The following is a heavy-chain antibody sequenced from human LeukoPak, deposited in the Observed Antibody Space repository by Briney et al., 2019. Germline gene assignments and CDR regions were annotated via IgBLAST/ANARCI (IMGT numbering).Heavy chain of an antibody. CDR3: ASPYYYGSSGISEGHAFDI. D-gene: IGHD3-22*01. Sequence: GESLKISCKGSGYSFTSYWIGWVRQMPGKGLEWMGIIYPGDSDTRYSPSFQGQVTISADKSISTAYLQWSSLKASDTAMYYCASPYYYGSSGISEGHAFDIWGQGTMVTVSS. J-gene: IGHJ3*02. CDR2: IYPGDSDT. CDR1: GYSFTSYW. V-gene: IGHV5-51*01.